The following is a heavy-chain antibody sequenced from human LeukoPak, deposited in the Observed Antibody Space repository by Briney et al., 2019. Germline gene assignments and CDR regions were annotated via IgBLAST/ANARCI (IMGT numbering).Heavy chain of an antibody. CDR3: ARDRVGDSYGYYYGMDV. J-gene: IGHJ6*02. D-gene: IGHD5-18*01. Sequence: ASVKVSCKASGYTFTSYYMHCVRQAPGQGPEWMGIINPSGGSTRYAQKFQGRVTMTTDTSTSTVYMELSSLRSEDTAVYCCARDRVGDSYGYYYGMDVWGQGTTVTVSS. CDR2: INPSGGST. V-gene: IGHV1-46*01. CDR1: GYTFTSYY.